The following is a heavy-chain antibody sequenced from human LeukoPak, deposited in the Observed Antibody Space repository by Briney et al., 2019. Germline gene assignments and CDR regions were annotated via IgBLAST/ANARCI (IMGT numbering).Heavy chain of an antibody. J-gene: IGHJ5*02. Sequence: ASVKVSCKASGYTFTGYYMHWVRQAPGQGLEWMGWINPNSGGTNYAQKFQGRVTMTRDTSISTAYMELSRLRSDDTAVYYCARDYYDSSGYSSGVDPWGQGTLVTVSS. CDR3: ARDYYDSSGYSSGVDP. CDR2: INPNSGGT. V-gene: IGHV1-2*02. D-gene: IGHD3-22*01. CDR1: GYTFTGYY.